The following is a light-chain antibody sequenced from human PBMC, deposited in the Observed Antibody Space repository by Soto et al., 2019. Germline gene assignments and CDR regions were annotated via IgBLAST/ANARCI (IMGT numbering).Light chain of an antibody. CDR1: QSVLYSSNNKNY. Sequence: DIVMTQSPDSLAVSLGERATINCKSSQSVLYSSNNKNYLAWYQQKPGQPPKLLIYWASTRESGVPDRFSGRGFGTEFPLPLSSLQGEDVAVYYRQQYHPPWTFGQGNKVEIK. V-gene: IGKV4-1*01. CDR2: WAS. J-gene: IGKJ1*01. CDR3: QQYHPPWT.